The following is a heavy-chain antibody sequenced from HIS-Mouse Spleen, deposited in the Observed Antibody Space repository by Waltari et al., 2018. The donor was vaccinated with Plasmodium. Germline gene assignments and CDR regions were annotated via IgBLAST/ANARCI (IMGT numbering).Heavy chain of an antibody. D-gene: IGHD3-3*01. J-gene: IGHJ2*01. CDR2: INHSGRT. CDR1: GGSFSGYY. CDR3: ARVTSSGVYWYFDL. Sequence: QVQLQQWGAGLLKPSETLSLTCAVYGGSFSGYYWSWIRQPPGKGLEWIGEINHSGRTNYNPSLKSRATISVDTSKNQFSLKLSSVTAADTAVYYCARVTSSGVYWYFDLWGRGTLVTVSS. V-gene: IGHV4-34*01.